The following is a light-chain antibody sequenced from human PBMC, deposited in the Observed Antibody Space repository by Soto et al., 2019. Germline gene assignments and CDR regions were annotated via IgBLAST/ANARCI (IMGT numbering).Light chain of an antibody. CDR1: QTIANH. CDR2: GAS. Sequence: ETVMTQSPATLSVSPGERATLSCRASQTIANHLAWYQQRPGQAPRLLIYGASTRATGIPARFSGSGSGTEFTLTISSLQSEDFAIYYCQQYNNWPPYTFGQGTKLEIK. J-gene: IGKJ2*01. V-gene: IGKV3-15*01. CDR3: QQYNNWPPYT.